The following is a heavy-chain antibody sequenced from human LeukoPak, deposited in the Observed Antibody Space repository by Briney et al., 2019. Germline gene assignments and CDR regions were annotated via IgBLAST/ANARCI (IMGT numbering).Heavy chain of an antibody. CDR3: ARDLSRDNWFDP. Sequence: ALVKVSCKASEYTFTGYYMHWVRQAPGQGLEWMGWINPNSGDTNYAQKFQGRVTMTRDTSITTAYMELSRLRSDDTAVYYCARDLSRDNWFDPWGQGTLVTVSS. V-gene: IGHV1-2*02. CDR2: INPNSGDT. CDR1: EYTFTGYY. J-gene: IGHJ5*02.